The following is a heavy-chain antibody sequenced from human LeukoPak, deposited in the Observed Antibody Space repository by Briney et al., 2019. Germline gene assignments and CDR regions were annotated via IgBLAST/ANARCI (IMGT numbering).Heavy chain of an antibody. D-gene: IGHD2/OR15-2a*01. J-gene: IGHJ5*02. CDR1: GFTFRHYG. CDR3: VKDPSFSVGGFDP. CDR2: ISGSGGSI. Sequence: GGSLRLSCEASGFTFRHYGMSWVRQAPGKGLEWGSGISGSGGSIYYADSVKGRFTISSDNANNTLFLQMDSLRAEDTAVYYCVKDPSFSVGGFDPWGQGTLVTVSS. V-gene: IGHV3-23*01.